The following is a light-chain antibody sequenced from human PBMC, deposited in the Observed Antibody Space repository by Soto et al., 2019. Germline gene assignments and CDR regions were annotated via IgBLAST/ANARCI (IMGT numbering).Light chain of an antibody. Sequence: EIVLRQSPGTLSLSPGERATLNCRASESVRHYLAWYQQNPAQAPRLLIYDASNRATGIPARFSGSGSGTDYTLTISSLEAEDFAVYYCQHRDNWSYIFGQGTKVDIK. CDR3: QHRDNWSYI. CDR2: DAS. J-gene: IGKJ2*01. V-gene: IGKV3-11*01. CDR1: ESVRHY.